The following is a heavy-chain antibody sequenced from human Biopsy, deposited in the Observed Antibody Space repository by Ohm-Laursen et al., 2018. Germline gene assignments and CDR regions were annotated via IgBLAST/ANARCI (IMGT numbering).Heavy chain of an antibody. V-gene: IGHV3-23*01. D-gene: IGHD3-3*01. CDR2: IRSTGGST. CDR1: GFTFSSYA. J-gene: IGHJ6*02. Sequence: SLRLSCAASGFTFSSYAMSWVRQAPGKGLEWVSPIRSTGGSTYYANSVKGRFTISRDNSKNILFLQVNNLRAEDTAIYYCTKADDFWSPEGYYYYFSGMDVWGQGTTVTVSS. CDR3: TKADDFWSPEGYYYYFSGMDV.